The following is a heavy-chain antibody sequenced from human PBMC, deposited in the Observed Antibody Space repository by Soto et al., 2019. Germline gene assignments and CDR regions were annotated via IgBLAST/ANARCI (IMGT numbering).Heavy chain of an antibody. CDR2: MKQDGRDK. V-gene: IGHV3-7*01. Sequence: GGSLRLSCEASGFTFSRHYMSWVRQAPGKGLEWVANMKQDGRDKYYVDSVKGRFTISRDNAKNSLYLQMNSLRVEDTAVYYCARSDWFAPWGQGTLVTSPQ. CDR1: GFTFSRHY. J-gene: IGHJ5*02. CDR3: ARSDWFAP.